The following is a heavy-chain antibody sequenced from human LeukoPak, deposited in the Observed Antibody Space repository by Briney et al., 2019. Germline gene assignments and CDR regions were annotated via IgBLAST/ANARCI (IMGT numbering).Heavy chain of an antibody. Sequence: PSETLSLTCTVSGDSMNEYYWSWVRQPPGKGPELIGYVFYTGRTNYRPSLKNRVTISLDTSKNQFSLRLSSVTAADTAVYYCARYGYYAYDYWGQGNLVTVSS. V-gene: IGHV4-59*01. CDR2: VFYTGRT. CDR1: GDSMNEYY. CDR3: ARYGYYAYDY. D-gene: IGHD3-3*01. J-gene: IGHJ4*02.